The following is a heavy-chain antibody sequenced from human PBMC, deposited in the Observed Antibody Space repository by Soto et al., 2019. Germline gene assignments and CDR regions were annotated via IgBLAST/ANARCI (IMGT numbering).Heavy chain of an antibody. Sequence: QVQLVESGGGVVQPGRSLRLSCAASGFTFSSYAMHWVRQAPGKGLEWVAVISYDGSNKYYADSVKGRFTISRDNSKNTLYLQMNSLRADDTAVYYCARDSGMYYYDSSGYEWFDPWGQGTLVTVSS. CDR3: ARDSGMYYYDSSGYEWFDP. CDR2: ISYDGSNK. CDR1: GFTFSSYA. J-gene: IGHJ5*02. D-gene: IGHD3-22*01. V-gene: IGHV3-30-3*01.